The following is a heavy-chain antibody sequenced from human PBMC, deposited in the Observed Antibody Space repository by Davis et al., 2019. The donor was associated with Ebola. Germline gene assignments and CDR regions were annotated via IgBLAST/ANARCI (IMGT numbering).Heavy chain of an antibody. D-gene: IGHD6-6*01. CDR2: IIPILGIA. Sequence: SVKVSCKAARGTFSRYAISWVRQAPGQGLEWMGGIIPILGIANYAQKFQGRVTITADESTSTAYMELSSLRSEDTAVYYCASGLVRGESYWYFDLWGRGTLVTVSS. CDR1: RGTFSRYA. V-gene: IGHV1-69*10. CDR3: ASGLVRGESYWYFDL. J-gene: IGHJ2*01.